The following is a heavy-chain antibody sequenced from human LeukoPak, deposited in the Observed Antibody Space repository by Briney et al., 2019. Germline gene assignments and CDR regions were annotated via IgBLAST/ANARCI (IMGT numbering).Heavy chain of an antibody. CDR2: ISASGGST. Sequence: PGGSLRLSCAASAFTFSNYGMSCVRQAPGKGLEWVSGISASGGSTYYADSVKGRFTISRDNSKNTLYLQINSLRAEDTAVYYCARPRGSYWYFDLWGRGTLVTVSS. CDR1: AFTFSNYG. J-gene: IGHJ2*01. CDR3: ARPRGSYWYFDL. D-gene: IGHD2-15*01. V-gene: IGHV3-23*01.